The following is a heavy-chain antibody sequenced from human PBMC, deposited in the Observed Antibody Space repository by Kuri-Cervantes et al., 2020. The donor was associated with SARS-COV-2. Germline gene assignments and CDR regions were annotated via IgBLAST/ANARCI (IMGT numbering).Heavy chain of an antibody. Sequence: ASVKVSCKASGYTFTSYGISWVRQAPGQGLEWMGWINPNSGGTNYAQKFQGRVTMTRDTSISTAYMELSRLRSDDTAVYYCARDLATSSFSYYVGDYWGQGTLVTVSS. CDR2: INPNSGGT. D-gene: IGHD2-2*01. CDR1: GYTFTSYG. J-gene: IGHJ4*02. CDR3: ARDLATSSFSYYVGDY. V-gene: IGHV1-2*02.